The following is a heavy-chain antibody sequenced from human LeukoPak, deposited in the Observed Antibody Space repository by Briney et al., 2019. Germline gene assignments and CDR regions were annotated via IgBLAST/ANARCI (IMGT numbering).Heavy chain of an antibody. CDR2: IYHSGIT. Sequence: SETLSLTCTVSDYSISSGYGYYWGWIRQPPGKGLEWIGNIYHSGITYYNHFNSSLKSRVTISVDTSKNQFSLELSSVTAADTAVYYCARGRRVIALVLDYYYYMDVWGKGTTVTVSS. D-gene: IGHD3-10*01. CDR3: ARGRRVIALVLDYYYYMDV. V-gene: IGHV4-38-2*02. CDR1: DYSISSGYGYY. J-gene: IGHJ6*03.